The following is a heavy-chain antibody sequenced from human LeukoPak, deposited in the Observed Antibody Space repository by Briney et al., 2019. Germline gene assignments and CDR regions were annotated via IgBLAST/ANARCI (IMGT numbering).Heavy chain of an antibody. J-gene: IGHJ4*02. V-gene: IGHV3-30-3*01. CDR2: ISYDGSNK. D-gene: IGHD3-22*01. CDR1: GFTFGSYA. CDR3: AREGITMIVETYYFDY. Sequence: GRSLRLSCAASGFTFGSYAMHWVRQAPGKGLEWVAVISYDGSNKYYADSVKGRFTISRDNSKNTLYLQMNSLRAEDTAVYYCAREGITMIVETYYFDYWGQGTLVTVSS.